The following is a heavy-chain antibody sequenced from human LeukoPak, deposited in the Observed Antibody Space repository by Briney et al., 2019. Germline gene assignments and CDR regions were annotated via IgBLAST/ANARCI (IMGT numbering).Heavy chain of an antibody. D-gene: IGHD3/OR15-3a*01. V-gene: IGHV3-49*04. CDR2: IRSKDYGGTT. CDR3: ARVYRNEEDFWTPNNYMDV. CDR1: GFTFGDYA. Sequence: GRSLRLSCTASGFTFGDYAMSWVRQAPGKGLEWVGFIRSKDYGGTTEYAASVKGRFTISRDNAKNSLYLQMNSLRAEDTAVYYCARVYRNEEDFWTPNNYMDVWGKGTTVSVSS. J-gene: IGHJ6*03.